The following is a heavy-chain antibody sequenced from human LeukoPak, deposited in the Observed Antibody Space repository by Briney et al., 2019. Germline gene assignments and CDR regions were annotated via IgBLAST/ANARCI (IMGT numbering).Heavy chain of an antibody. J-gene: IGHJ4*02. V-gene: IGHV4-30-2*01. CDR2: IYHSGST. CDR1: GGSISSAGYS. CDR3: ARLGRYDYFIDY. D-gene: IGHD3-16*01. Sequence: SLTLSLTCAVSGGSISSAGYSWSWIRQPPGKGLEWIGYIYHSGSTYYNSSLKSRVTISVDRSKNQFSLKLTSVTAADTAVYYCARLGRYDYFIDYWGQGTLVTVSS.